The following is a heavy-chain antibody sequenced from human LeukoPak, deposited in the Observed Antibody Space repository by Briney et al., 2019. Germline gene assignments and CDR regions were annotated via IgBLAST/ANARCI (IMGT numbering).Heavy chain of an antibody. CDR3: ARDQRDSSGWYYFDY. Sequence: GGSLRLSCAASGFTVSSNYMSWVRQAPGKGLEWVSVIYSGGSTYYADSVKGRFTISRDNSKNTLYLQMNSLRAEDTAVYYCARDQRDSSGWYYFDYWGQGTLVTVSS. J-gene: IGHJ4*02. CDR1: GFTVSSNY. CDR2: IYSGGST. D-gene: IGHD6-19*01. V-gene: IGHV3-66*01.